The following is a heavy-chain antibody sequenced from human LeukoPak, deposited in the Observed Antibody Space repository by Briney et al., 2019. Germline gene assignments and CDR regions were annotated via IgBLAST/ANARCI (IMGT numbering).Heavy chain of an antibody. D-gene: IGHD3-22*01. J-gene: IGHJ4*02. CDR3: ARIYDSSGYPFDY. Sequence: SGESLKISCKGSGYSFTSYWIGWVRQMPGKGLEWMGIIYPGDSDTRYSPSFQGQVTISADKSISTAYLQWSSLKASDTAMYYCARIYDSSGYPFDYWGQGTLVTVSS. CDR1: GYSFTSYW. CDR2: IYPGDSDT. V-gene: IGHV5-51*01.